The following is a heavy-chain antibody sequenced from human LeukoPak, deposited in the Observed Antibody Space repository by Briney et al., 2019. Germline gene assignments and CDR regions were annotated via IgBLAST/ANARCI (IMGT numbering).Heavy chain of an antibody. CDR2: IWYDGNNK. V-gene: IGHV3-33*01. Sequence: GGSLRLSCAASGFTFSSYGIHWVRQAPGKGLEWVTLIWYDGNNKYYADSVKGRFTISRDNSKNTLYLQMNSLRAEDTAVYYCAREKNWSLDYWGQGTLVTVSS. D-gene: IGHD1-1*01. CDR1: GFTFSSYG. J-gene: IGHJ4*02. CDR3: AREKNWSLDY.